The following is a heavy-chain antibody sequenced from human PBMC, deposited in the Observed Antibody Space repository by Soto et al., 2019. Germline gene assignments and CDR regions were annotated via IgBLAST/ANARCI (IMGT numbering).Heavy chain of an antibody. CDR3: ARADSAEQYYFDY. Sequence: QVQLQESGPGLVKPSQTLSLNCTVSGDSISSGGHYWNWIRQPPGKGLEWIGYVSYSGSTYYNPSLRSRIAISVDTSENHFSLKLGSVTAADTAVYYCARADSAEQYYFDYWGQGTLVTVSS. J-gene: IGHJ4*02. V-gene: IGHV4-31*03. CDR1: GDSISSGGHY. CDR2: VSYSGST.